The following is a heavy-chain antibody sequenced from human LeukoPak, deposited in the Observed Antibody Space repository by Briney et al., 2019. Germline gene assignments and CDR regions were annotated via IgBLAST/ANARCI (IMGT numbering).Heavy chain of an antibody. CDR1: GGPISSSNW. CDR3: ARARGLVRGVEPDY. Sequence: SETLSLTCAVSGGPISSSNWWSWVRQPPGKGLEWIGEIYHSGSTNYNPSLKSRVTISVDKSKNQFSLNLTSVTAADTAVYYCARARGLVRGVEPDYWGQGTLVTVSS. J-gene: IGHJ4*02. CDR2: IYHSGST. D-gene: IGHD3-10*01. V-gene: IGHV4-4*02.